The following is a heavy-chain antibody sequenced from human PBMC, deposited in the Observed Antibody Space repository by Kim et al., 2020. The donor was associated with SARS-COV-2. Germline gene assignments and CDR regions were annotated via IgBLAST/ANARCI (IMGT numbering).Heavy chain of an antibody. D-gene: IGHD1-26*01. CDR3: ARVGIVGATTGDFDY. V-gene: IGHV3-30*04. CDR1: GFTFSSYA. J-gene: IGHJ4*02. Sequence: GGSLRLSCAASGFTFSSYAMHWVRQAPGKGLEWVAVISYDGSNKYYVDSVKGRFTISRDNSKNTLYLQMNSLRAEDTAVYYCARVGIVGATTGDFDYWGQGTLVPVSS. CDR2: ISYDGSNK.